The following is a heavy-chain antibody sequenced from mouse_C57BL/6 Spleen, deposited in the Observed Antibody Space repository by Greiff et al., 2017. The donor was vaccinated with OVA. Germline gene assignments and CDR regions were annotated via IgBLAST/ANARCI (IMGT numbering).Heavy chain of an antibody. J-gene: IGHJ4*01. Sequence: VQLVESGAELVKPGASVKLSCKASGYTFTSYWMQWVKQRPGQGLEWIGEIDPSDSYTNYNQKFKGKATLTVDTSSSTAYMQLSSLTSEDSAVYYCAREGAMDYWGQGTSVTVSS. CDR1: GYTFTSYW. V-gene: IGHV1-50*01. CDR2: IDPSDSYT. CDR3: AREGAMDY.